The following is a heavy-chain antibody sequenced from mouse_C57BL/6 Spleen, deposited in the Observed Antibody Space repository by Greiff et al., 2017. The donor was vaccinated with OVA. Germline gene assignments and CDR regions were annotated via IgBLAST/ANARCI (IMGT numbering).Heavy chain of an antibody. CDR2: IHPNSGST. J-gene: IGHJ2*01. V-gene: IGHV1-64*01. CDR1: GYTFTSYW. Sequence: VQLQQSGAELVKPGASVKLSCKASGYTFTSYWMHWVKQRPGQGLEWIGMIHPNSGSTNYNEKFKSKATLTVDKSSSTAYMQLSSLTSEDSAVYYCAFPHYYGSSYYFDYWGQGTTLTVSS. CDR3: AFPHYYGSSYYFDY. D-gene: IGHD1-1*01.